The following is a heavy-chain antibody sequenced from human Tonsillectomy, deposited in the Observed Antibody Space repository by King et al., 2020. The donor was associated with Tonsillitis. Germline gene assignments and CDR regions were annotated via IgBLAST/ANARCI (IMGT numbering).Heavy chain of an antibody. CDR1: GFTFSSYA. D-gene: IGHD6-13*01. V-gene: IGHV3-30*04. CDR2: ISYDGSNK. CDR3: ARGRGAAAGGFDP. J-gene: IGHJ5*02. Sequence: VQLVESGGGVVKPGRSLRLSCAASGFTFSSYAMHWVRQAPGKGLEWVALISYDGSNKYYADFVKGRFTISRDNFKNTLYLQMNSLRPEDTAVYYCARGRGAAAGGFDPWGQGTLVTVSS.